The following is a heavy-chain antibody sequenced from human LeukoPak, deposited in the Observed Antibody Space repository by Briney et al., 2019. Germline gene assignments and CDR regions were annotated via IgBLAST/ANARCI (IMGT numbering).Heavy chain of an antibody. D-gene: IGHD5-18*01. J-gene: IGHJ4*02. V-gene: IGHV4-59*01. CDR3: AREIQLWLGRFFDY. CDR1: GGSISSYY. CDR2: IYYSGST. Sequence: PSETLSLTCTVSGGSISSYYWSWIRQPPGKGLEWIGYIYYSGSTNYNPSLESRVTISVDTSKNQFSLKLSSVTAADTAVYYCAREIQLWLGRFFDYWGQGTLVTVSS.